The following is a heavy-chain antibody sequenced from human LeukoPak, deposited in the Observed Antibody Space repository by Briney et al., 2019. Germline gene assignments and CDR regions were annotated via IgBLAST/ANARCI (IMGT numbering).Heavy chain of an antibody. V-gene: IGHV4-39*07. CDR3: ARDRRGDRYSDAFDI. CDR2: VFYNGAT. D-gene: IGHD4-17*01. J-gene: IGHJ3*02. Sequence: PSETLSLTCTVSGGSISSSSYYWAWVRQPPGKGLEWIGTVFYNGATQYSPSLRSRVTISIDTSTNQFSLKLTSVTAADTALYYCARDRRGDRYSDAFDIWGQGTMVTVSS. CDR1: GGSISSSSYY.